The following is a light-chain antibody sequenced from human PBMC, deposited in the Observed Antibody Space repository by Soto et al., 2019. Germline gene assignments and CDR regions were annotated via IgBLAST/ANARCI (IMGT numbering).Light chain of an antibody. V-gene: IGKV1-39*01. CDR1: QTIRTN. Sequence: DIQMTQSPSSLSASVGDRVTLICRASQTIRTNLNWYQQKPGKAPKPLIYDASSLHSGVPSRFSGSGSGTDFTLTISSLQPEDFATYYCQQGYSTPITFGQGTRLEIK. J-gene: IGKJ5*01. CDR2: DAS. CDR3: QQGYSTPIT.